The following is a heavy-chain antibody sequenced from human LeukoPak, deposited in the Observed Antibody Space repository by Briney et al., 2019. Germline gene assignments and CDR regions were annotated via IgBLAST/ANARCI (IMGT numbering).Heavy chain of an antibody. CDR3: ARVPHGETVFGVVLYWFDP. V-gene: IGHV4-38-2*02. D-gene: IGHD3-3*01. Sequence: SETLSLTCTVSSYSISSGYYWGWIRQPPGRGLEWIGSIYHSGSTYYNPSLKSRVIISVETSKNQFSLKLSSVTAADTAVYYCARVPHGETVFGVVLYWFDPWGQGTLVTVSS. J-gene: IGHJ5*02. CDR2: IYHSGST. CDR1: SYSISSGYY.